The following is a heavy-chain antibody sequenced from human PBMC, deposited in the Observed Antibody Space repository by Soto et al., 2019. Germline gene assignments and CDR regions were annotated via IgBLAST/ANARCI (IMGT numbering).Heavy chain of an antibody. CDR2: ISYSGTT. J-gene: IGHJ4*02. CDR3: ARVYGDYLDY. Sequence: SETLSLTCAGYGGSFSGYYWTWIRQPPGTGLEWIGFISYSGTTHYSPSLRSRVTISVDTSKNQFSLDLSSVTAADTAVYYCARVYGDYLDYWGQGTLVTVSS. D-gene: IGHD4-17*01. CDR1: GGSFSGYY. V-gene: IGHV4-34*01.